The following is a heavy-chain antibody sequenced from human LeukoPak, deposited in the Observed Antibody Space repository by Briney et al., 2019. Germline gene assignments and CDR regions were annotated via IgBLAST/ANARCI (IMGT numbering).Heavy chain of an antibody. CDR3: ARIPDYGDYGFTDY. V-gene: IGHV1-69*05. J-gene: IGHJ4*02. Sequence: SVKVSCKASGGTFSSYAISWVRQAPGQGLEWMGGIIPIFGTANYAQKFQGRVTMTTDTSTSTAYMELRSLRSDDTAVYYCARIPDYGDYGFTDYWGQGTLVTVSS. D-gene: IGHD4-17*01. CDR1: GGTFSSYA. CDR2: IIPIFGTA.